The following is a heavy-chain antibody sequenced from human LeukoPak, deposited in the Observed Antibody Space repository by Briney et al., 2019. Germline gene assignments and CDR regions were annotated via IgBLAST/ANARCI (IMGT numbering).Heavy chain of an antibody. J-gene: IGHJ5*02. V-gene: IGHV1-69*13. CDR1: GGTFSSYA. Sequence: SVKVSCKASGGTFSSYAISWVRQAPGQGLEWMGGIIPIFGTANYAQKFQGRVTITADESTSTAYMELSSLRSEDTAVYYCARTDYDFWSGYPINWFDPWGQGTLVTVSS. CDR2: IIPIFGTA. CDR3: ARTDYDFWSGYPINWFDP. D-gene: IGHD3-3*01.